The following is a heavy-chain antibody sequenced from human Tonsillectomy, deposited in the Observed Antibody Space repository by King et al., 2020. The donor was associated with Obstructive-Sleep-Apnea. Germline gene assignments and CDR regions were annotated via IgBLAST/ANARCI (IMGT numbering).Heavy chain of an antibody. J-gene: IGHJ4*02. V-gene: IGHV3-43*01. CDR1: GFTFHDYT. D-gene: IGHD2-21*01. CDR3: ARGRGDGYFDY. Sequence: QLVQSGGAVIQPGGSLRLSCAASGFTFHDYTMHWVRQVPGKGLEGVSLIHWAGGSTYYADSVRGRFTISRDNSKYSLYLQMHSLRSEDSALYYCARGRGDGYFDYWGQGPLVTVSS. CDR2: IHWAGGST.